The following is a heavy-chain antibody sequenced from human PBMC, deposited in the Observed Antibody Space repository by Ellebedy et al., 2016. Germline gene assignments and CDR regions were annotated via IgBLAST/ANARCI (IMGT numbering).Heavy chain of an antibody. CDR1: GYTFSTYG. CDR2: INAGTGNT. CDR3: ARGGYCSGGSCYNSFGSQAPSDY. V-gene: IGHV1-3*01. D-gene: IGHD2-15*01. J-gene: IGHJ4*02. Sequence: ASVKVSCKASGYTFSTYGMHWARQAPGQGLEWMGWINAGTGNTKYSQKFQGRVTITRDTSASTAYMELSSLRSEDTAVYYCARGGYCSGGSCYNSFGSQAPSDYWGQGTLVTVSS.